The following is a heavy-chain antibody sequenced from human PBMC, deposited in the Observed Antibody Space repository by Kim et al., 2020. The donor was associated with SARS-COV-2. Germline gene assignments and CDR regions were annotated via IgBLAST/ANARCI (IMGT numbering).Heavy chain of an antibody. V-gene: IGHV7-4-1*02. Sequence: QGFTGRFVFSLDTSVSTAYLQISSLKAADTAVYYCAREGEGGDYETFDYWGQGTLVTVSS. CDR3: AREGEGGDYETFDY. J-gene: IGHJ4*02. D-gene: IGHD4-17*01.